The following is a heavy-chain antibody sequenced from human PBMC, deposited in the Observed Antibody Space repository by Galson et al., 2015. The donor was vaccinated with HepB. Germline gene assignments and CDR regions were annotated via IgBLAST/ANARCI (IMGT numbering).Heavy chain of an antibody. Sequence: SLRLSCAASGFTFSSYGMHWVRQAPGKGLEWVAVISYDGSNKYYADSVKGRFTISRDNSKNTLYLQMNSLRAEDTAVYYCAKDVWEGGRITIFGDYWGQGTLVTVSS. J-gene: IGHJ4*02. V-gene: IGHV3-30*18. D-gene: IGHD3-3*01. CDR1: GFTFSSYG. CDR2: ISYDGSNK. CDR3: AKDVWEGGRITIFGDY.